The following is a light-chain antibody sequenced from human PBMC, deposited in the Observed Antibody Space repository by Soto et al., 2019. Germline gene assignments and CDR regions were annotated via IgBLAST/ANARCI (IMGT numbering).Light chain of an antibody. CDR3: QSYDSDFVV. CDR2: EGT. Sequence: QSALTQPASVSGSPGQSITISCTGTSSDVVNDLLVSWYQQQPGKAPKLMIYEGTKRPAGVSDRFSGSKSGNTASLTISGLQTEDEADYYCQSYDSDFVVFGGGTKLTVL. V-gene: IGLV2-23*01. CDR1: SSDVVNDLL. J-gene: IGLJ2*01.